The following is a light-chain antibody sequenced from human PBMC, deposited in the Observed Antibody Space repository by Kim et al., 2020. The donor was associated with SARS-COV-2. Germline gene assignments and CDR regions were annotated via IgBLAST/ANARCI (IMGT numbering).Light chain of an antibody. Sequence: ELTQPPSVSVPPGKTARITCGGNNIGSKSVHWYQQKPGKAPVLVIYYDSDRPSGIPQRFSGSHSGNTATLTISWVEAGDETDYYCQVWDSSSVVFGGGTKLTVL. CDR2: YDS. J-gene: IGLJ2*01. CDR3: QVWDSSSVV. CDR1: NIGSKS. V-gene: IGLV3-21*04.